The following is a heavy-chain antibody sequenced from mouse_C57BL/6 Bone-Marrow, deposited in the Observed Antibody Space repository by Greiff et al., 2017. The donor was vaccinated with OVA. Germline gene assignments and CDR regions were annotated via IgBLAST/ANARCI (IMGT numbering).Heavy chain of an antibody. CDR2: IDPENGDT. D-gene: IGHD2-5*01. CDR3: TTSYYSNYDY. CDR1: GFNIKDDY. V-gene: IGHV14-4*01. Sequence: VQLQQSGAELVRPGASVKLSCTASGFNIKDDYMHWVKQRPEQGLEWIGWIDPENGDTEYASKFQGKATITAATSSNTAYLQLSSLTSEDTAVYYCTTSYYSNYDYWGQGTTLTVSS. J-gene: IGHJ2*01.